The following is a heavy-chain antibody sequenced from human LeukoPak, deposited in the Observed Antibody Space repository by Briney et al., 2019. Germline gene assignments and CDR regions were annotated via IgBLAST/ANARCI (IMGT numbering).Heavy chain of an antibody. CDR1: GGTFSSYA. CDR2: IIPILGIA. V-gene: IGHV1-69*04. J-gene: IGHJ4*02. D-gene: IGHD6-19*01. Sequence: ASVKVSCKASGGTFSSYAISWVRQAPGQGLEWMGRIIPILGIANYAQKFQGGVTITADKSTSTAYMELSSLRSEDTAVYYCAMGSGIAVAGGYFDYWGQGTLVTVPS. CDR3: AMGSGIAVAGGYFDY.